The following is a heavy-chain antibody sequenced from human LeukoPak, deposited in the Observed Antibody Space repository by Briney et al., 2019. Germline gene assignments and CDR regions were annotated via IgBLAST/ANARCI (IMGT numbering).Heavy chain of an antibody. CDR1: GFTFSSYG. D-gene: IGHD5-18*01. CDR2: IWYDGSNK. CDR3: ARDGGAMAARYYFDY. J-gene: IGHJ4*02. Sequence: PGGSLRLSCAASGFTFSSYGMHWVRQAPGKGLEWVAVIWYDGSNKYYADYVKGRFTISRDNSKNTLYLQMNSLRAEDTAVYYCARDGGAMAARYYFDYWGQGTLVTVSS. V-gene: IGHV3-33*01.